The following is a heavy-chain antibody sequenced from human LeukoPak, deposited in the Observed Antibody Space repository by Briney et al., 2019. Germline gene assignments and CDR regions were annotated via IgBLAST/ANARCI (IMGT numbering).Heavy chain of an antibody. J-gene: IGHJ6*02. Sequence: ASVKASCKASGYTFTSYGISWVRQAPGQGLEWMGWISAYNGNTNYAQKLQGRVTMTTDTSTSTAYMELRSLRSDDTAVYYCARLGYSYGYHYGMDVWGQGTTVAVSS. D-gene: IGHD5-18*01. CDR3: ARLGYSYGYHYGMDV. V-gene: IGHV1-18*01. CDR1: GYTFTSYG. CDR2: ISAYNGNT.